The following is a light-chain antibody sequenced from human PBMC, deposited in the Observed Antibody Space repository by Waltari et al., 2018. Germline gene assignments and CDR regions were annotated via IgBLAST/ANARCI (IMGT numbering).Light chain of an antibody. CDR1: QDIRNY. CDR3: QQYKDLPRT. J-gene: IGKJ1*01. CDR2: DAF. Sequence: DIQITQSPSSMSASVGDRVSITCQASQDIRNYLSWYQQKPGKAPKLLIYDAFNLQTGVPSRFSGSASGTDFTFTISSLQPEDIATYYCQQYKDLPRTFGQGTKVEVK. V-gene: IGKV1-33*01.